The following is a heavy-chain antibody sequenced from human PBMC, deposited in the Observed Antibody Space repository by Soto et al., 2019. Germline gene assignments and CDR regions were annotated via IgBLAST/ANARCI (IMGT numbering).Heavy chain of an antibody. V-gene: IGHV3-33*01. CDR3: ARDRGYSGYDYDS. Sequence: GGSLRLSCAASGFTFSSYVMHWVRQAPGKGLEWVAVTWHDGNNNYYADSVKGRFTISRDNSKNTLYLEMNNLRAEDTALYYCARDRGYSGYDYDSWGQGT. D-gene: IGHD5-12*01. CDR1: GFTFSSYV. J-gene: IGHJ4*02. CDR2: TWHDGNNN.